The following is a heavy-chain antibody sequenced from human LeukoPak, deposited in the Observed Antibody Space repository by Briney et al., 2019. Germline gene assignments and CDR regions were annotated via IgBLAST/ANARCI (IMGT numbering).Heavy chain of an antibody. J-gene: IGHJ6*02. V-gene: IGHV4-4*07. Sequence: SETLSLTCTVSGGSISTYYWTWIRQPAGKGLEWIGRILNGGSTNYNPPLKSRLTMSVDTSKNQFSLKLNSVTAADTAVYYCARGSMGGSGSYYRDYYYGMDVWGQGTTVTVSS. CDR3: ARGSMGGSGSYYRDYYYGMDV. D-gene: IGHD3-10*01. CDR1: GGSISTYY. CDR2: ILNGGST.